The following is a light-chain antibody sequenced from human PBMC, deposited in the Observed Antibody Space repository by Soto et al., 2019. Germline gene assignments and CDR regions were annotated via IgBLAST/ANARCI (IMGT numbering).Light chain of an antibody. CDR1: SSNIGSNY. V-gene: IGLV1-47*01. Sequence: QSVLTQPPSASGTPGQRVTISCSGSSSNIGSNYVYWHQQLPGTAPKVLIYRNNQRPSGVPDRFSGSKSGTSASLAISGLRSEDEADYFCAGWDDSLSGWVFGGGTKLTVL. CDR3: AGWDDSLSGWV. J-gene: IGLJ3*02. CDR2: RNN.